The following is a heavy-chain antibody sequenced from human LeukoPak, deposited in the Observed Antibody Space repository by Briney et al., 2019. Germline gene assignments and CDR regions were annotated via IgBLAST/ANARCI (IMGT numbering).Heavy chain of an antibody. V-gene: IGHV3-7*03. CDR2: IEQDGREK. CDR3: SGGRGCSPDY. J-gene: IGHJ4*02. Sequence: PGPRLRLSCATSGFTVSSSWMSCARQDPGEGLEWVANIEQDGREKNYVDCVKGRFTISRDNAKHSLYLKLSSMRGEDTAVYYCSGGRGCSPDYWGLGTLVTVSS. D-gene: IGHD6-19*01. CDR1: GFTVSSSW.